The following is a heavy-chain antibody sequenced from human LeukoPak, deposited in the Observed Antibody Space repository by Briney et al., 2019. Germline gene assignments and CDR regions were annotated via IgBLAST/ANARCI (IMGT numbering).Heavy chain of an antibody. CDR3: TRGAGTSWFDY. J-gene: IGHJ4*02. CDR1: GYTFTVDY. D-gene: IGHD2-2*01. CDR2: MNPNSGVT. Sequence: ASVKVSCKPSGYTFTVDYLHWVRQAPGQGLEWVGWMNPNSGVTGYAQNFQGRVTMTRDTSISTAYMELSSLTSDDTAVYYCTRGAGTSWFDYWGQGSLVTVSS. V-gene: IGHV1-2*02.